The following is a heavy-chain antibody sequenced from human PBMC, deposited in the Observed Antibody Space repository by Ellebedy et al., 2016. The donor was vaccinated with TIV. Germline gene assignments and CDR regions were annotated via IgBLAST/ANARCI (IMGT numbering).Heavy chain of an antibody. V-gene: IGHV3-33*01. CDR1: GFTFSNYG. Sequence: GESLKISXAASGFTFSNYGIHWVRQAPGKGLEWVAVIWYDGSNKYYADSVKGRFTISRDNYKNTVYLQMNSLRAEDTAVYYCAREKVSEGNYRGLYWYFDLWGSGTLVTVSS. CDR2: IWYDGSNK. J-gene: IGHJ2*01. D-gene: IGHD1-7*01. CDR3: AREKVSEGNYRGLYWYFDL.